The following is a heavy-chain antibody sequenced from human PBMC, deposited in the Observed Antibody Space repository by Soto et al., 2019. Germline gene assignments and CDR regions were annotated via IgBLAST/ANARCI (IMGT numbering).Heavy chain of an antibody. CDR2: MYYTGST. V-gene: IGHV4-39*07. J-gene: IGHJ4*02. CDR1: GGSISSSSYF. D-gene: IGHD1-20*01. Sequence: SETLSLTCTVSGGSISSSSYFWGWIRQPPGKGLEWIGSMYYTGSTDYNPSLKSRVTMSVDKSKNQFSLNLSSVTAAGTAVYYCARWRDAYNLYYFDYWGQGTVVTVSS. CDR3: ARWRDAYNLYYFDY.